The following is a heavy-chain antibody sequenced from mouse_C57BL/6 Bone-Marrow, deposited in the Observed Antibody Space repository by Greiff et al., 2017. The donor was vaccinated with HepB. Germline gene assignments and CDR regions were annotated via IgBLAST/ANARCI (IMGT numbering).Heavy chain of an antibody. D-gene: IGHD2-3*01. CDR2: IHPNSGST. V-gene: IGHV1-64*01. CDR3: ARYDYWYFDV. CDR1: GYTFTSYW. Sequence: QVQLQQPGAELVKPGASVKLSCKASGYTFTSYWMHWVKQRPGQGLEWIGMIHPNSGSTNYNEKLKSKATLTVDKSSSTAYMQLSSLTSEDSAVYYCARYDYWYFDVWGTGTTVTVSS. J-gene: IGHJ1*03.